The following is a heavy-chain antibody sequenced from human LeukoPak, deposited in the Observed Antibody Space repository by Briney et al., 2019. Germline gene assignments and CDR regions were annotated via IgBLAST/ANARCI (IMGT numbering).Heavy chain of an antibody. D-gene: IGHD3-10*01. J-gene: IGHJ5*02. V-gene: IGHV4-39*07. Sequence: SETLSLTCTVSGDSISSTSYFWGWIRQPPGKGLEWIGSIYNSGRSHYNPSLKSRVTISVDTSKNQFSLKLSSVTAADTAMYFCSREQIRGSGSYYYNLFDPWGQGALVTVSS. CDR2: IYNSGRS. CDR3: SREQIRGSGSYYYNLFDP. CDR1: GDSISSTSYF.